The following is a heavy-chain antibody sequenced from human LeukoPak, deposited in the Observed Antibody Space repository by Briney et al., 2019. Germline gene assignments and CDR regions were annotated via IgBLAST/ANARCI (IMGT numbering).Heavy chain of an antibody. CDR3: AASTEGLQVDY. CDR1: GGSISNYY. CDR2: MYASGST. Sequence: SETLSLTCTVSGGSISNYYWSWIRQPAGEGLEWIGRMYASGSTSYSPSLKSRVTMSGDTSKSQFSLKLSSVTAADTAVYYCAASTEGLQVDYWGQGTLVTVSS. V-gene: IGHV4-4*07. J-gene: IGHJ4*02. D-gene: IGHD5-24*01.